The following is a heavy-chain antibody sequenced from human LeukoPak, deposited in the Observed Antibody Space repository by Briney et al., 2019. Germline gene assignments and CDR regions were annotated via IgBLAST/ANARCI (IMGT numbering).Heavy chain of an antibody. Sequence: SETLSLTCAVSGGSFSAYYWTWIRQSPGKGLEWIGTINQSGSTNYNPSLMSRVTISAGTSKKQFSLNLSSVTAADTAVYYCARGFNYWGQGTLVTVSS. CDR2: INQSGST. CDR3: ARGFNY. CDR1: GGSFSAYY. J-gene: IGHJ4*02. V-gene: IGHV4-34*01.